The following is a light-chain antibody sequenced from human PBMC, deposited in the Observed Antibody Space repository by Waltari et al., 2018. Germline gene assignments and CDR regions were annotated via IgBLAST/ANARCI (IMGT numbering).Light chain of an antibody. V-gene: IGKV3-20*01. J-gene: IGKJ3*01. Sequence: EIVLTQSPGTLSLSPGERATLSCRASQSVNSRYLAWYQQKPGQAPRLLIYGSSSRATGIPDRFSGSGSGTDFTLTISKLEPEDFAVYYCQQYGPSREFTFGPGTKVDIK. CDR3: QQYGPSREFT. CDR2: GSS. CDR1: QSVNSRY.